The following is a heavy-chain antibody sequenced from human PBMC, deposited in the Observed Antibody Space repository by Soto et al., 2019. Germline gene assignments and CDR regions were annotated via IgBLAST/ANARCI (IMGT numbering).Heavy chain of an antibody. CDR3: AKGSSSGRWRYFDY. V-gene: IGHV1-18*01. CDR1: GYTFTIYG. Sequence: ASVKVSCKASGYTFTIYGIHWVLQSPGQGLEWMGWISAYNGNTNYAQKLQGRVTMTTDTSTSTAYMELRSLRSDDTAVYYCAKGSSSGRWRYFDYWGQGTLVTVSS. J-gene: IGHJ4*02. CDR2: ISAYNGNT. D-gene: IGHD6-19*01.